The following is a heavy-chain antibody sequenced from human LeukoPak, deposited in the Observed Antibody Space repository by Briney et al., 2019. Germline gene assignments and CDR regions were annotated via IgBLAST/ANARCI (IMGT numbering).Heavy chain of an antibody. J-gene: IGHJ6*03. CDR1: GGSISSSSYY. D-gene: IGHD6-19*01. Sequence: PSETLSLTCTVSGGSISSSSYYWGWIRQPPGKGLEWIGSIYYSGSTYYNPSLKSRVTISVDTSKNQFSLKLSSVTAADTAVYYCARHAVAGTGLYYYYYYMDVWGKGTTVTVSS. CDR2: IYYSGST. CDR3: ARHAVAGTGLYYYYYYMDV. V-gene: IGHV4-39*01.